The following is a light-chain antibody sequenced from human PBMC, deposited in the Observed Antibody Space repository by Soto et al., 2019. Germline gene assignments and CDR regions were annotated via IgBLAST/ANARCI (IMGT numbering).Light chain of an antibody. V-gene: IGKV3-15*01. CDR3: QQYNNWHPWT. Sequence: EIVMTQSPATRSVCPGERATLSCRASQSVRSNLAWYQQKPRQATSLLIYGASTRANGIPARFSGSVSGTEFTLTLRSLQSEDFAVYYCQQYNNWHPWTFGQGTKVDIK. CDR1: QSVRSN. J-gene: IGKJ1*01. CDR2: GAS.